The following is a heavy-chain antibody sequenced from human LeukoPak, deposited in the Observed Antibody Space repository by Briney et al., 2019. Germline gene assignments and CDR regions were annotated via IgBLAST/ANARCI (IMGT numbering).Heavy chain of an antibody. J-gene: IGHJ4*02. Sequence: GGSLRLSCAASGFTFSSYGMHWVRQAPGKGLEWVAVISYDGSNKYYADSVKGRFTISRDNSKNTLYLQMNSLRAEDTAVYYCAKDRVVTTSFFYYFDYWGQGTLVTVSS. CDR1: GFTFSSYG. CDR2: ISYDGSNK. D-gene: IGHD2-21*02. V-gene: IGHV3-30*18. CDR3: AKDRVVTTSFFYYFDY.